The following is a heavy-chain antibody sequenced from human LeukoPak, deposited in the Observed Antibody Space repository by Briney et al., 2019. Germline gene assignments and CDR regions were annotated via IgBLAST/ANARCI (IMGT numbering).Heavy chain of an antibody. V-gene: IGHV4-59*01. CDR1: GVSISSYY. CDR2: IYYTGST. CDR3: ARNLIPEQLVLNF. J-gene: IGHJ4*02. D-gene: IGHD6-13*01. Sequence: SETLSLTCTVSGVSISSYYWSWIRQPPGKGLEWIGYIYYTGSTNYNPSLKSRVTMSVDTSKNQFSLNLKSVTPEDTAVYYCARNLIPEQLVLNFWGQGTLVTVPS.